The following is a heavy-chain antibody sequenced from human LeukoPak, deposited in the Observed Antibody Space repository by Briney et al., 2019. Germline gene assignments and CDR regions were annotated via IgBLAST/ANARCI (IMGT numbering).Heavy chain of an antibody. D-gene: IGHD3-22*01. CDR2: IYSSGST. J-gene: IGHJ3*02. CDR3: ARGQSYYDSSAYYYEGDAFDI. V-gene: IGHV4-59*01. CDR1: GGSISSYH. Sequence: SETLSLTCTVSGGSISSYHWSWIRQPPGKGLECIGYIYSSGSTNYNPSLKSRVTISVDTSKNQFSLKLSSVTAADTAVYYCARGQSYYDSSAYYYEGDAFDIWGQGTMVTVSS.